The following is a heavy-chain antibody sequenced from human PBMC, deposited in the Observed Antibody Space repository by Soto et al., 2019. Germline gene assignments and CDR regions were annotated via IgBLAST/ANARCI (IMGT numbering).Heavy chain of an antibody. CDR2: IIPMLAAP. J-gene: IGHJ2*01. V-gene: IGHV1-69*01. Sequence: QGQLVQSGAEVKKPGSSVKVSCKASGGSFRTYAINWVRRAPGQGLEWMGGIIPMLAAPTYAQKFQGRLTITADESTTTVYMELSSLTSEDTAVYCCARVGSPASCVSWFFHLWGRGTLVTVSS. CDR3: ARVGSPASCVSWFFHL. D-gene: IGHD5-12*01. CDR1: GGSFRTYA.